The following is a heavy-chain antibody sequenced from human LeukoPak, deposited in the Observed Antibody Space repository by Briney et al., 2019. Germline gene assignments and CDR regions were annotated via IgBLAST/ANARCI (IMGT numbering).Heavy chain of an antibody. CDR3: ARDSRYSSSWADLYYYYYYMDV. Sequence: PSETLSLTCTVSGGSISSSSYYWGWIRQPPGKGLEWIGSIYYSGSTYYNPSLKSRVTISVDTSKNQFSLKLSSVTAADTAVYYCARDSRYSSSWADLYYYYYYMDVWGKGTTVTVSS. V-gene: IGHV4-39*07. J-gene: IGHJ6*03. D-gene: IGHD6-13*01. CDR2: IYYSGST. CDR1: GGSISSSSYY.